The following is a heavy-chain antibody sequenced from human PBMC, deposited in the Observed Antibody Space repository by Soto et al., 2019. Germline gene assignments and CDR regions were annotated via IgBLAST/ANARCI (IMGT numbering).Heavy chain of an antibody. V-gene: IGHV3-9*01. CDR2: ISWNSGSI. CDR3: AKEGGYCGGDCYSGYFQH. Sequence: SLRLSCAASGFTFDDYAMHWVRQAPGKGLEWVSGISWNSGSIGYADSVKGRFTISRDNAKNSLYLQMNSLRAEDTALYYCAKEGGYCGGDCYSGYFQHWGQGTLVTVSS. J-gene: IGHJ1*01. D-gene: IGHD2-21*02. CDR1: GFTFDDYA.